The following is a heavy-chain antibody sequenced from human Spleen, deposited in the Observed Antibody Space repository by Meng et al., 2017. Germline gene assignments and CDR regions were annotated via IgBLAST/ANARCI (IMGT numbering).Heavy chain of an antibody. V-gene: IGHV4-34*01. CDR2: INHSGST. CDR3: ARACITMVRGVKWLDY. D-gene: IGHD3-10*01. Sequence: GQLQQWGAGPLKPSESLSLTCAVYGGSFSGYYWSWIRQPPGKGLEWIGEINHSGSTNYNPSLKSRVTISVDTSKNQFSLKLSSVTAADTAVYYCARACITMVRGVKWLDYWGQGTLVTVSS. CDR1: GGSFSGYY. J-gene: IGHJ4*02.